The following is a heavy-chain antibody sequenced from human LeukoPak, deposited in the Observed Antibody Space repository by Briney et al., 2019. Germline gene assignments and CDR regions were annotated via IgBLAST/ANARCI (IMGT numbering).Heavy chain of an antibody. V-gene: IGHV3-30*02. CDR2: VWYDGNRK. J-gene: IGHJ4*02. CDR1: GFTFINHA. D-gene: IGHD3-10*01. Sequence: PGGSLRLSCAASGFTFINHAMHSVREAPGKGLEWVTLVWYDGNRKYYADSVKGRFTISRDNSQNSVYMQLNSLRPEDTAMYYCVSMVRGIGYWGQGTLVTVTS. CDR3: VSMVRGIGY.